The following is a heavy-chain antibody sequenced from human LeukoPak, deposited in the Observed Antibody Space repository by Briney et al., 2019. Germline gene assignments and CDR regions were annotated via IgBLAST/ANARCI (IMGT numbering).Heavy chain of an antibody. D-gene: IGHD6-19*01. CDR1: GXTFSNFA. CDR2: ISGSGGST. CDR3: AKDIAVAGTFYFDY. Sequence: PGGSLRLSCAASGXTFSNFAMSWVRQAPGKGLEWVSAISGSGGSTYYADSVKGRFTISRDNSKNTLYLQMTSLRAEDTAVYYCAKDIAVAGTFYFDYWGQGTLVTVSS. J-gene: IGHJ4*02. V-gene: IGHV3-23*01.